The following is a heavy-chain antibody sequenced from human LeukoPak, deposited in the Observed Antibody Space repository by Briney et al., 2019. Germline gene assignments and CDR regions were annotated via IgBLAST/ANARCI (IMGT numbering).Heavy chain of an antibody. CDR1: GGSFSGYY. CDR3: ASPMSNAFDI. CDR2: INHSGST. V-gene: IGHV4-34*01. Sequence: SGTLSLTCAVYGGSFSGYYWSWIRQPPGKGLEWIGEINHSGSTNYNPSLKSRVTISVDTSKNQFSLKLSSVTAADTAVYYCASPMSNAFDIWGQGTMVTVSS. D-gene: IGHD3-10*02. J-gene: IGHJ3*02.